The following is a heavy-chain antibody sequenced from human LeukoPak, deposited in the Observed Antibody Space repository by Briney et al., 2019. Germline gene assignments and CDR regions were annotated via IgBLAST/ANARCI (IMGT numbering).Heavy chain of an antibody. CDR1: GGSFSGYY. D-gene: IGHD3-10*01. Sequence: PSETLSLTCAVYGGSFSGYYWSWIRQPPGKGLEWIGEINHSGSTNYNPSLKSRVTISVDTSKNQFSLKLSSVTAADTAVYYCARDSDVYTYYYGSGDFSPGLGAFDIWGQGTMVTVSS. CDR2: INHSGST. J-gene: IGHJ3*02. CDR3: ARDSDVYTYYYGSGDFSPGLGAFDI. V-gene: IGHV4-34*01.